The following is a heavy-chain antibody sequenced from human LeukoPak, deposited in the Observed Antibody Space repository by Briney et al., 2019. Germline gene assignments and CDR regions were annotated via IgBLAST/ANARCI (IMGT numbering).Heavy chain of an antibody. V-gene: IGHV3-21*01. CDR2: MSATGSDI. Sequence: GGSLRLSCAASGFTFSSYSMNWVRQAPGKGLQWVSTMSATGSDIHHADSVKGRFTISRDNAKNSLYLQMNSLRAEDTAVYYCAGEGYSYGYADYWGQGTLVTVSS. D-gene: IGHD5-18*01. CDR1: GFTFSSYS. J-gene: IGHJ4*02. CDR3: AGEGYSYGYADY.